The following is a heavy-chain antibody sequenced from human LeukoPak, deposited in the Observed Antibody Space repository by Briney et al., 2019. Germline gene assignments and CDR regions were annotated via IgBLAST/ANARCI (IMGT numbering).Heavy chain of an antibody. CDR1: GFTFDDYA. V-gene: IGHV3-43D*03. Sequence: GGSLRLSCAASGFTFDDYAMHWVRQAPGKGLEWVSLISWDGGSTYYADSVKGRFTISRDNAKNSLYLQMNSLRAEDTAVYYCARDQWFGELLYYYYGMDVWGQGTTVTVSS. D-gene: IGHD3-10*01. CDR3: ARDQWFGELLYYYYGMDV. J-gene: IGHJ6*02. CDR2: ISWDGGST.